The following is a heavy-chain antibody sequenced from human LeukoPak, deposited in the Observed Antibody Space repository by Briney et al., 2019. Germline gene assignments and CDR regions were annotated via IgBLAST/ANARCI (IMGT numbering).Heavy chain of an antibody. D-gene: IGHD4-17*01. V-gene: IGHV1-18*01. J-gene: IGHJ5*02. Sequence: ASVKVSCKASGYSFNSQGMNWVRQAPGQGLEWMGWISAYNGNTNYAQKLQGRVTMTTDTSTSTAYMELRSLRSDDTAVYYCARVADYGDYDFWFDPWGQGTLVTVSS. CDR3: ARVADYGDYDFWFDP. CDR2: ISAYNGNT. CDR1: GYSFNSQG.